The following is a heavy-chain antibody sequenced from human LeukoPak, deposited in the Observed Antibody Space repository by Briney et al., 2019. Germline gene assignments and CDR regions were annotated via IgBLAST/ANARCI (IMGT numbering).Heavy chain of an antibody. CDR3: ARDLRSGAYYYFYMDV. Sequence: GGSLRLSCEASGFDFSSYGMHWVRQAPGKGLEYVAAVSRNGGRTYYANSVKGRFTISRDNSRNTLYLQMGSLRPEDTALYYCARDLRSGAYYYFYMDVWGNGTTV. CDR2: VSRNGGRT. V-gene: IGHV3-64*01. J-gene: IGHJ6*03. D-gene: IGHD3-3*01. CDR1: GFDFSSYG.